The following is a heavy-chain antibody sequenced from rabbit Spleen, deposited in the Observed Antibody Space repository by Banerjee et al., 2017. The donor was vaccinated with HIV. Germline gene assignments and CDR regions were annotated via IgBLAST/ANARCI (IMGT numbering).Heavy chain of an antibody. Sequence: QSLEESGGDLVKPGASLTLTCTASEFSFSNNVYMCWVRQAPGKGLEWIACIYIASGSTYYASWAKGRFTISKTSSTTVTLQMTSLTAADTATYFCARDGISFVSTGWGLTRLDLWGPGTLVTVS. V-gene: IGHV1S40*01. D-gene: IGHD4-1*01. CDR2: IYIASGST. CDR1: EFSFSNNVY. CDR3: ARDGISFVSTGWGLTRLDL. J-gene: IGHJ3*01.